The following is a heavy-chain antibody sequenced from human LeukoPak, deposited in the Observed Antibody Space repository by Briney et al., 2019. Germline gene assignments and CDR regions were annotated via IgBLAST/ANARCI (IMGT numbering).Heavy chain of an antibody. J-gene: IGHJ4*02. Sequence: PGGSLGLSCAASGFTFSNYSRHWVRQAPGKGPVWVSAIINDGRNIRYPDPVKGRFTISPANDKNTQNLQMYRLRADDTAVYYCGVGGGIYWGQGALVTVS. CDR1: GFTFSNYS. V-gene: IGHV3-74*01. CDR3: GVGGGIY. D-gene: IGHD1-26*01. CDR2: IINDGRNI.